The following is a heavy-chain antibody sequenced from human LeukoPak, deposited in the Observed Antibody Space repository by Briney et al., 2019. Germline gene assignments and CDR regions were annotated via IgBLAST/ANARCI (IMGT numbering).Heavy chain of an antibody. CDR3: ARDKTGGEGV. CDR2: IIPIFGTA. J-gene: IGHJ4*02. D-gene: IGHD3-10*01. Sequence: ASVKVSCKASGGTFSSYAISWVRQAPGQGLEWMGRIIPIFGTANYAQKFQGRVTITTDESTSTAYMELSSLRSEDTAVYYCARDKTGGEGVWGQGTLVTVSS. V-gene: IGHV1-69*05. CDR1: GGTFSSYA.